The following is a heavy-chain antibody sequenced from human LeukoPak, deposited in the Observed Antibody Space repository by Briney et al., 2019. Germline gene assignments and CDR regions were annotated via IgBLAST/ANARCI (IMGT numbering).Heavy chain of an antibody. Sequence: GASVKVSCKASGYTFTDHYILWVRQAPGRGLEWMGRINPHSGDTNSAQKFQGRVTMTRDTSMNTVYMELSGLTSDDTAVYYCARDSAHGDYVAFDYWGQGTLVTVSS. CDR3: ARDSAHGDYVAFDY. CDR2: INPHSGDT. V-gene: IGHV1-2*06. D-gene: IGHD4-17*01. J-gene: IGHJ4*02. CDR1: GYTFTDHY.